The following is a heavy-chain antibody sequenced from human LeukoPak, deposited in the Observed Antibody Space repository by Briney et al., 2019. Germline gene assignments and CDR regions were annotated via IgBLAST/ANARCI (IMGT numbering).Heavy chain of an antibody. Sequence: GGSLRLSCAASGFTFSSYAMSWVRQAPGKGLEWVSAISGSGGSTYYADSVKGLLTISRDNSKNTLYLQMNSLRAEDTAVYYCAKDLRGWRQYFDYWGQGTLVTVSS. D-gene: IGHD6-19*01. CDR1: GFTFSSYA. V-gene: IGHV3-23*01. CDR3: AKDLRGWRQYFDY. CDR2: ISGSGGST. J-gene: IGHJ4*02.